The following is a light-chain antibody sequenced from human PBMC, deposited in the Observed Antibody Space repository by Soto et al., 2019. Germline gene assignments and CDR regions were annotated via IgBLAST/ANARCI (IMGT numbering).Light chain of an antibody. J-gene: IGLJ2*01. CDR3: GSYTSSSTVG. CDR1: SNDVGGYNY. CDR2: DVS. Sequence: QSALTQPASVAGSPGQTITISCTGTSNDVGGYNYVFWYQQHPGKAPKLMIHDVSNRPSGISNRFSGSKSGNTASLTISGLQAEYEAHYYCGSYTSSSTVGFGGGTKGTVL. V-gene: IGLV2-14*03.